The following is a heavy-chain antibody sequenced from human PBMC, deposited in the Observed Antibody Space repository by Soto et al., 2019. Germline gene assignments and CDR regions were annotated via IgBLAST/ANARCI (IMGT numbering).Heavy chain of an antibody. D-gene: IGHD6-6*01. Sequence: PSETLSLTCTVSGGSISSYYWSWIRQPPGKGLEWIGYIYYSGSTNYNPSLKSRVTISVDTSKNQFSLKLSSVTAADTAVYYCARAQYSSSFWVDYWGQGTLVTVSS. CDR2: IYYSGST. J-gene: IGHJ4*02. CDR1: GGSISSYY. V-gene: IGHV4-59*01. CDR3: ARAQYSSSFWVDY.